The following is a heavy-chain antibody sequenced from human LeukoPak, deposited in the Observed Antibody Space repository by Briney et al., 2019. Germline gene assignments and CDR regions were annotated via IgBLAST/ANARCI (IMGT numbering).Heavy chain of an antibody. Sequence: GGSLRLSCAASGFTFSSYGLSWVRQAPGKGLEWVSGISGSGTGTYYADSMKGRFTISRDNSRSTMYLQMDSLRVEDTAVYYCAKDRPASHGSGSFGDYWGRGTQVTVTT. CDR2: ISGSGTGT. CDR1: GFTFSSYG. CDR3: AKDRPASHGSGSFGDY. J-gene: IGHJ4*02. V-gene: IGHV3-23*01. D-gene: IGHD3-10*01.